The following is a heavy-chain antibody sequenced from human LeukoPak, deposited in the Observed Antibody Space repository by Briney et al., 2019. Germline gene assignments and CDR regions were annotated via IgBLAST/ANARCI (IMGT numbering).Heavy chain of an antibody. CDR3: AKDLAFGITLRRGSNSHKGY. D-gene: IGHD3-10*01. CDR1: GFTFDDYA. CDR2: ISWNSGTI. Sequence: GGSLRLSCAASGFTFDDYAMHWVRQAPGKGLEWVSVISWNSGTIAYADSGKGRFTISRDNAKNSLYLQMNSLRAEDTALYYCAKDLAFGITLRRGSNSHKGYWGQGTLVTVSS. J-gene: IGHJ4*02. V-gene: IGHV3-9*01.